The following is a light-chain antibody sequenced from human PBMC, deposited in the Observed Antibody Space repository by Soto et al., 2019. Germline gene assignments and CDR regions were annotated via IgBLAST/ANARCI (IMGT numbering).Light chain of an antibody. CDR2: NDH. CDR1: TSNIGTNT. V-gene: IGLV1-44*01. Sequence: QSVLTQPPSASGPPGQRVTTSCSGSTSNIGTNTVSWYQQLPGTAPKLLIYNDHQRPSGVPDRFSGSKSGTSASLAISGLQSEDEADYYCATWDDSLNAYTFGGGTKVTVL. J-gene: IGLJ3*02. CDR3: ATWDDSLNAYT.